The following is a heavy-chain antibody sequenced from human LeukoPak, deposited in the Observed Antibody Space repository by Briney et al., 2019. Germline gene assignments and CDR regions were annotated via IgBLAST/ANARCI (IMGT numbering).Heavy chain of an antibody. V-gene: IGHV4-39*01. D-gene: IGHD6-13*01. CDR3: ARHGTAVVGTGFDY. CDR2: IYYSGST. CDR1: GCSVSSSDYY. Sequence: SETLSLTCTVSGCSVSSSDYYWGWIRQPPGKGLEWSGSIYYSGSTYYKPSLKSRVTISLDTPKKQFSLKLSSVTAADTAVYYCARHGTAVVGTGFDYWGQGTLVTVSS. J-gene: IGHJ4*02.